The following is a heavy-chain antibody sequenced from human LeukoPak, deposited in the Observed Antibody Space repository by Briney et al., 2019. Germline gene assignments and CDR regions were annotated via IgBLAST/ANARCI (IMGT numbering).Heavy chain of an antibody. V-gene: IGHV3-15*01. CDR2: IKRNADGGTP. D-gene: IGHD3-22*01. Sequence: GGSLRLSCAASGFSFMNAWMIWVRQAPGKGLEWVGRIKRNADGGTPDYAAPARGRFTISRDDSKNTLYLQMNSLRAEDTAVYYCARATGHQLYDSSGYTAFDIWGQGTMVTVSS. CDR1: GFSFMNAW. CDR3: ARATGHQLYDSSGYTAFDI. J-gene: IGHJ3*02.